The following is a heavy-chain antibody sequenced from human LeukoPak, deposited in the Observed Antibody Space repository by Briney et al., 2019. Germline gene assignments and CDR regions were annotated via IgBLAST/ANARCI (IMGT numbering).Heavy chain of an antibody. CDR2: ICHSGST. V-gene: IGHV4-30-2*01. J-gene: IGHJ4*02. CDR3: ARVGSGAVDY. CDR1: GGSISSGGYS. Sequence: ASETLSLTCAVSGGSISSGGYSWSWIRQPPGKGLEWIGYICHSGSTYYNPSLKSRVTISVDRSKNQFSLKLSSVTAADTAVYYCARVGSGAVDYWGQGALVTVSS. D-gene: IGHD6-25*01.